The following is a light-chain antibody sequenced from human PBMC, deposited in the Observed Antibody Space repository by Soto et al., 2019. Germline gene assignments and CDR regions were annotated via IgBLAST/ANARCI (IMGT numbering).Light chain of an antibody. Sequence: DIQMTQSPSSLSASVGDRVTITCRASQSISNYLNWYQQKAGLAPKLLIYAASSLQSGVPSRFSGSGSGTEFTLTISSLQPDDFATYYCQPTYSTPPTFCQGTKVEIK. CDR3: QPTYSTPPT. CDR2: AAS. V-gene: IGKV1-39*01. J-gene: IGKJ1*01. CDR1: QSISNY.